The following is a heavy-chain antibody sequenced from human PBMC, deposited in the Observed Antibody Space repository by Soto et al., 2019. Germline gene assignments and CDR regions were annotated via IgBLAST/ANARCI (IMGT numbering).Heavy chain of an antibody. V-gene: IGHV4-59*01. Sequence: ASETLSLTCTVSGGSLSTYYWSWIRQPPGKGLEWIGYIYYSGSTNYNPSLKTRVTISVDTSKNQFSLNLISVTAADTAVYYCARASSGYSNGGPFDPWGQGTLVTVSS. CDR3: ARASSGYSNGGPFDP. CDR1: GGSLSTYY. J-gene: IGHJ5*02. D-gene: IGHD5-12*01. CDR2: IYYSGST.